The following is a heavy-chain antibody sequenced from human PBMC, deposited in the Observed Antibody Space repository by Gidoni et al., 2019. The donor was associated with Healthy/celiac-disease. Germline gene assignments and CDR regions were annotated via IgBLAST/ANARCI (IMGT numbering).Heavy chain of an antibody. CDR3: AKGSDFWSGPPGWFDP. CDR2: ISGSGGSP. Sequence: EVQLVESGGGLVQPGGSLRLSCAASGFTFSSYAMSWVRQAPGKGLEWVSAISGSGGSPYYADSVKGRFTISRDNSKNTLYLQMNSLRAEDTAVYYCAKGSDFWSGPPGWFDPWGQGTLVTVSS. V-gene: IGHV3-23*04. D-gene: IGHD3-3*01. J-gene: IGHJ5*02. CDR1: GFTFSSYA.